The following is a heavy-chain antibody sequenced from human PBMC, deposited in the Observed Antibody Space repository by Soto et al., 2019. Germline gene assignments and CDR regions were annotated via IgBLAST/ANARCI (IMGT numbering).Heavy chain of an antibody. CDR2: IIPILGIA. J-gene: IGHJ5*02. D-gene: IGHD2-15*01. V-gene: IGHV1-69*02. CDR1: GGTFSSYT. CDR3: ARASEEVVVVAATDLYGWFDP. Sequence: QVQLVQSGAEVKKPGSSVKVSCKASGGTFSSYTISWVRQAPGQGLEWMGSIIPILGIANYAQKFRGRVTITADKSTSTASKELSSRRSEDTAVYYCARASEEVVVVAATDLYGWFDPWGQGTMVTVSS.